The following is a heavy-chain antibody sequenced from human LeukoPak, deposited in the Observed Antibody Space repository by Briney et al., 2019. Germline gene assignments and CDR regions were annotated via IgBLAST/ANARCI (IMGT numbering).Heavy chain of an antibody. J-gene: IGHJ4*02. Sequence: TGGSLRLSCAASGFTFNNYAVSWVCQAPGKGLEWVAAISGNGNTYYADSVKGRFTISRDNSKNTGYLQMNSLRAEDTAVYYCVKGGQDCSPSTCYYDWGQGTLVTVSS. V-gene: IGHV3-23*01. CDR1: GFTFNNYA. CDR2: ISGNGNT. CDR3: VKGGQDCSPSTCYYD. D-gene: IGHD2-15*01.